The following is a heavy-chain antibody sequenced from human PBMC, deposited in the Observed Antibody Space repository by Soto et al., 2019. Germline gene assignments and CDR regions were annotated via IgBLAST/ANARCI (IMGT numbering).Heavy chain of an antibody. D-gene: IGHD6-13*01. J-gene: IGHJ4*02. Sequence: SGPTLVNPTETLTLTCTVSGFSLSNARMGVSWIRQPPGKALEWLAHIFSNDEKSYSTSLKSRLTISKDTSKSQVVLTMTNMDPVDTATYYCARGTYSSSWYEYYFDYWGQGTLVTVSS. CDR3: ARGTYSSSWYEYYFDY. V-gene: IGHV2-26*01. CDR1: GFSLSNARMG. CDR2: IFSNDEK.